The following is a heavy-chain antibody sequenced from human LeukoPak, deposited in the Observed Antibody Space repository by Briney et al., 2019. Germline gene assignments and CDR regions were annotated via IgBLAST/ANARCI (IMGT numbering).Heavy chain of an antibody. V-gene: IGHV3-33*08. CDR3: VRGVGVSRFNYLDS. D-gene: IGHD6-13*01. CDR1: GFTFSNYG. CDR2: IWYDASNK. J-gene: IGHJ4*02. Sequence: PGGSLRLSCTGAGFTFSNYGMHWVRQAPGKGLEWVAVIWYDASNKYYADSVKGRFTIFRDNSKNTLYLQMNSLRDDDTAVYYCVRGVGVSRFNYLDSWGQGTLVIVSS.